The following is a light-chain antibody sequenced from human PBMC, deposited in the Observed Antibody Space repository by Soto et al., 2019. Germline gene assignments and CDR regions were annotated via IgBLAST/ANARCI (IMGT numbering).Light chain of an antibody. J-gene: IGKJ4*01. CDR1: HSISHNY. CDR2: GAS. V-gene: IGKV3-20*01. Sequence: IVLTQSPGTLSLTPGERATLSCRVSHSISHNYLAWYQQKLRQPPRLLIYGASTRATGIPDRFDGSGSGTDFTLTISKLEPEDVAVYYCQQYGSSPLTFGGGTKVDIK. CDR3: QQYGSSPLT.